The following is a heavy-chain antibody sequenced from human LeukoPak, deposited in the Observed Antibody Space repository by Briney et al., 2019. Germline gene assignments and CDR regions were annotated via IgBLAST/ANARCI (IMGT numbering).Heavy chain of an antibody. Sequence: ASVKVSCKASGYTFTSYGISWVRQAPGQGLEWMGWISAYNGNTNYAQKLQGRVTMTTDTSTSTAYMELRSLRSDDTAVYYCARVGPRERFLEWLLTEHYYYYYGMDVWGQGTTVTVSS. CDR1: GYTFTSYG. V-gene: IGHV1-18*01. J-gene: IGHJ6*02. CDR2: ISAYNGNT. CDR3: ARVGPRERFLEWLLTEHYYYYYGMDV. D-gene: IGHD3-3*01.